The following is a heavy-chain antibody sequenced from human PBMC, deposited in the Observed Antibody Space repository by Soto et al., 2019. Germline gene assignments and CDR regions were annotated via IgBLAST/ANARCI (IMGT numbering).Heavy chain of an antibody. CDR1: GGTFSSHT. CDR2: IIPALGTA. V-gene: IGHV1-69*08. D-gene: IGHD4-17*01. Sequence: QDQLVQSGAEVKKPGSSVKVSCKASGGTFSSHTFSWVRQAPGQGLEWMGRIIPALGTATYAQTFQGRVTITADESATTVYMALNSLRSEDTAVYYCARPDFGDYWYFDLWGRGTLVTVSS. J-gene: IGHJ2*01. CDR3: ARPDFGDYWYFDL.